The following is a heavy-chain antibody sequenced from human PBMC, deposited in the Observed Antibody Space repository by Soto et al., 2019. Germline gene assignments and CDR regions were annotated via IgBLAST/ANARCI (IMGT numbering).Heavy chain of an antibody. CDR2: ISSSSSYI. CDR3: ATIVGATEFDY. V-gene: IGHV3-21*01. CDR1: GFTFSSYS. J-gene: IGHJ4*02. D-gene: IGHD1-26*01. Sequence: EVQLVESGGGLVKPGGSLRLSCAASGFTFSSYSMNWVRQAPGKGLEWVSSISSSSSYIYYADSVKSRFTISSDNAKNSLYLHMNSRRAEDTAVYYCATIVGATEFDYWGQGTLVTVSS.